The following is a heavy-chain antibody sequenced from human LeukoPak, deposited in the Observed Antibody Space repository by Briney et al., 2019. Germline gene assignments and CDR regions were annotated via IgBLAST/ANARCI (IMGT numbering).Heavy chain of an antibody. V-gene: IGHV4-34*01. CDR1: GGSFGGYY. CDR2: INHSGST. D-gene: IGHD2-15*01. Sequence: SETLSLTCAVYGGSFGGYYWSWIRQPPGKGLEWIGEINHSGSTNYNPSLKSRVTISVDTSKNQFSLKLSSVTAADTAVYYCARGRRRDVVYYFDYWGQGTLVTVSS. CDR3: ARGRRRDVVYYFDY. J-gene: IGHJ4*02.